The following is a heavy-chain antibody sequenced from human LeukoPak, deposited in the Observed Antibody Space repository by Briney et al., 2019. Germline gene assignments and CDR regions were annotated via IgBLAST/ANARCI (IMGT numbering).Heavy chain of an antibody. V-gene: IGHV3-21*01. J-gene: IGHJ4*02. CDR1: GFTFSSYS. D-gene: IGHD3-22*01. Sequence: GGSLRLSCAASGFTFSSYSMNWVRQAPGKGLEWVSSISSSSSYIYYADSVKGRFTISRDNAKNSLYLQMNSLRAEDTAVYYCAREAYHYDSSGYYPHYFDYWGQGTLVTVSS. CDR3: AREAYHYDSSGYYPHYFDY. CDR2: ISSSSSYI.